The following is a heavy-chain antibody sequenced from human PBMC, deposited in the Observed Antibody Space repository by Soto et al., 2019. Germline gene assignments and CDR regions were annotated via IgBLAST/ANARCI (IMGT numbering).Heavy chain of an antibody. Sequence: SETLSLTCTVSGGSISSYYWSWIRQPPGKGLEWIGYIYYSGSTNYNPSLKSRVTISVDTSKNQFSLKLSSVTAADTAVYYCARAPTGTTIGYGMDVWGQGTTVTVSS. CDR1: GGSISSYY. CDR3: ARAPTGTTIGYGMDV. J-gene: IGHJ6*02. CDR2: IYYSGST. D-gene: IGHD1-7*01. V-gene: IGHV4-59*01.